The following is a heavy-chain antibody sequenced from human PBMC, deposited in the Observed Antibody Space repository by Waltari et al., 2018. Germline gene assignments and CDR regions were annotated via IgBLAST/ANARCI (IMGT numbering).Heavy chain of an antibody. CDR2: IFSNDEK. Sequence: QESGPGLVKPSGTLSLTCAVSGGSISSSSYYWGWIRQPPGKGLEWLAHIFSNDEKSYSTSLKSRLTISKDTSKSQVVLTMTNMDPVDTATYYCAGEQQLNYYYGMDVWGQGTTVTVSS. CDR1: GGSISSSSYY. CDR3: AGEQQLNYYYGMDV. D-gene: IGHD6-13*01. J-gene: IGHJ6*02. V-gene: IGHV2-26*02.